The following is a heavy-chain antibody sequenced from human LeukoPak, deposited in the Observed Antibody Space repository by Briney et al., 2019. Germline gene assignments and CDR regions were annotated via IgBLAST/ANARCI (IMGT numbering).Heavy chain of an antibody. Sequence: SVKVSCKASGGTFSSYAISWVRQAPGQGLEWMGGIIPIFGTANYAQKFQGRVTITGDKSTSTAYMELSSLRSEDTAVYYCARDHLSTVTTGYMDVWGKGTTVTVSS. CDR3: ARDHLSTVTTGYMDV. CDR2: IIPIFGTA. D-gene: IGHD4-17*01. CDR1: GGTFSSYA. J-gene: IGHJ6*03. V-gene: IGHV1-69*06.